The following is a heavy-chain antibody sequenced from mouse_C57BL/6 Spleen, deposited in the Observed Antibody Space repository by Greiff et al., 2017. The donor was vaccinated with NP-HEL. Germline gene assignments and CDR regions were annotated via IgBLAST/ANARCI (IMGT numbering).Heavy chain of an antibody. J-gene: IGHJ4*01. CDR1: GYSFTGYF. CDR2: INPYNGDT. CDR3: ARDAGTTVVAPYYAMDY. D-gene: IGHD1-1*01. V-gene: IGHV1-20*01. Sequence: EVQLQQSGPELVKPGDSVTISCKASGYSFTGYFLNWVMQSHGKSLEWIGRINPYNGDTFYNQKFKGKATLTVDKSSSTAHMELRSMTSEDSAVYYCARDAGTTVVAPYYAMDYWGQGTSVTVSS.